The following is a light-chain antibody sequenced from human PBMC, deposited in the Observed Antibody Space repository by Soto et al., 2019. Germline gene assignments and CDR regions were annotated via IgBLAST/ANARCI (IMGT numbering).Light chain of an antibody. Sequence: AIRMTQSPSSLSASTGDRVTITCRASQGISSYLAWYQQKPGKAPKLLIYAASTLQSGVPSRFSGSGSGTDFTLTISCLQSEDFATYYCQQYYSYPVTFSPGTKVDIK. V-gene: IGKV1-8*01. CDR1: QGISSY. J-gene: IGKJ3*01. CDR2: AAS. CDR3: QQYYSYPVT.